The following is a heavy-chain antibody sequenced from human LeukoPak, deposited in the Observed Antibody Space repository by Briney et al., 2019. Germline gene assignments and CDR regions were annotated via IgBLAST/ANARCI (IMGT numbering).Heavy chain of an antibody. Sequence: NPGGSLRFSCAASGFTFSSYSMNWVRQAPGKGLEWVSSISSRSSYIYYADSVKGRFTISRDNAKNSLYLQMNSLRAEDTAVYYCARSLIDYDILTGYYESHYFDYWGQGTLVTVSS. J-gene: IGHJ4*02. CDR2: ISSRSSYI. CDR1: GFTFSSYS. D-gene: IGHD3-9*01. CDR3: ARSLIDYDILTGYYESHYFDY. V-gene: IGHV3-21*01.